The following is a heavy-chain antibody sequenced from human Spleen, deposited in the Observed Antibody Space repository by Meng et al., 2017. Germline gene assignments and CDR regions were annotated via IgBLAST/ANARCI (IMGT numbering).Heavy chain of an antibody. CDR1: GFNFGDYI. CDR3: ARDLAWVLFDY. J-gene: IGHJ4*02. Sequence: EVQLVESGGGLGQPGGSLRLSCGASGFNFGDYIMHWVCQSPGKGLEWISRIVSDGGITTYADSVKGRFTVSRDNAKNTLYLQMNSLGADDTAVYYCARDLAWVLFDYWGQGALVTVSS. V-gene: IGHV3-74*01. D-gene: IGHD3-3*01. CDR2: IVSDGGIT.